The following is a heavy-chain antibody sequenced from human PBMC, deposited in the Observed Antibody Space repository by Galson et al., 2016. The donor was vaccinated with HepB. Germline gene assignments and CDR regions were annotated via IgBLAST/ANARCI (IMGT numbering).Heavy chain of an antibody. CDR2: ISNSGGRT. V-gene: IGHV3-23*01. CDR1: GFTFRSYA. Sequence: LRLSCAASGFTFRSYAMTWVRQAPGKGLEWVSEISNSGGRTYYADSVKGRFTISRDNSKNTLSLQMNSLRAEDTAVYYCAKDPNYYDSSGYIWGAFDIWGQGTMVTVSS. D-gene: IGHD3-22*01. J-gene: IGHJ3*02. CDR3: AKDPNYYDSSGYIWGAFDI.